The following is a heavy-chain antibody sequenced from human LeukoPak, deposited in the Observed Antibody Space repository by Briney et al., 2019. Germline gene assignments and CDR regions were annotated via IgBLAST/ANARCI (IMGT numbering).Heavy chain of an antibody. J-gene: IGHJ4*02. CDR3: ARDQGDGYDY. CDR2: IGTAGDT. V-gene: IGHV3-13*01. D-gene: IGHD5-24*01. Sequence: QTGGSLTLSCAASGFTFSSYDMHWVRQATGKGLEWVSAIGTAGDTYYPGSVKGRFTISRENAKNSLYLQMNSLRAGDTAVYYCARDQGDGYDYWGQGTLVTVSS. CDR1: GFTFSSYD.